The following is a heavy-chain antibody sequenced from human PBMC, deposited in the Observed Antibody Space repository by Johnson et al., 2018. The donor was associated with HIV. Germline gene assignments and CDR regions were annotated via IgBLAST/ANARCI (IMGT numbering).Heavy chain of an antibody. V-gene: IGHV3-30*04. CDR1: GFTFSSYA. CDR2: ISYDGSNK. D-gene: IGHD6-6*01. CDR3: ARDRRSSFDI. J-gene: IGHJ3*02. Sequence: QVQLVESGGGLVQPGGSLRLSCAASGFTFSSYAMHWVSQVPGKGLEWVALISYDGSNKYYADSVKGRFTISRDNSKPTLFLHINSLRAEDTAVYYCARDRRSSFDIWGQGTMVAVSS.